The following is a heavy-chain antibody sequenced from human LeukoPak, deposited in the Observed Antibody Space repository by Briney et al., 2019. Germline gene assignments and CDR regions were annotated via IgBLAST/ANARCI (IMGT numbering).Heavy chain of an antibody. Sequence: GGSLRLSCDASGFTFRAYGMHWVRQAPGKRLEWVAVISYDEYEKDYADSAKGRFTISRDNSKNTLYLQMNSLRVEDTAVYYCARGTRTYAYYGLDVWGPGTTVTVSS. CDR3: ARGTRTYAYYGLDV. V-gene: IGHV3-30-3*01. CDR2: ISYDEYEK. D-gene: IGHD2-2*01. CDR1: GFTFRAYG. J-gene: IGHJ6*02.